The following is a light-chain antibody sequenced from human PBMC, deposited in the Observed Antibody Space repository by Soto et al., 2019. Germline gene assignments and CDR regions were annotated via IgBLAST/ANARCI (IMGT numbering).Light chain of an antibody. CDR3: HVWDSRAAF. CDR2: RDS. Sequence: SYELTQPVSVSVAPGQTARSTCGGENIGDKNVHWYQQMPGQAPVLVIYRDSNRPSGIPARFSGSNSGNTATLTIDTAQAGDEADYYCHVWDSRAAFFGGGTKLTVL. CDR1: NIGDKN. J-gene: IGLJ2*01. V-gene: IGLV3-9*01.